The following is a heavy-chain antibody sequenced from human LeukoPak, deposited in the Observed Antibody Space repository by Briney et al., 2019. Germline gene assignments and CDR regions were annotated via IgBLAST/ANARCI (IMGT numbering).Heavy chain of an antibody. J-gene: IGHJ5*02. Sequence: RASVKVSCKASGGTFSSYAISWVRQAPGQGLEWMGGIIPIFGTANYAQKFQGRVTITADESTSTAYMELSSLRSEDTAVYYCARDQYCSGGSCSSRNWFDPWGQGTLVTVSS. CDR3: ARDQYCSGGSCSSRNWFDP. CDR1: GGTFSSYA. CDR2: IIPIFGTA. D-gene: IGHD2-15*01. V-gene: IGHV1-69*13.